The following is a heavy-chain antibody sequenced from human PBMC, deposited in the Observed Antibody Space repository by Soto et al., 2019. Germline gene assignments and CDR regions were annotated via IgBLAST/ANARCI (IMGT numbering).Heavy chain of an antibody. Sequence: SQTLSLTCAISGDSVSSNRAAWNWIRQSPSRGLEWLGRTFYTSKWFTDYAESVKSRISINPDTSKNQFSLHLNSVTPEDTAVYYCARSDWNSYGNPLDYWGRGTLVTVSS. CDR2: TFYTSKWFT. D-gene: IGHD5-18*01. J-gene: IGHJ4*02. V-gene: IGHV6-1*01. CDR1: GDSVSSNRAA. CDR3: ARSDWNSYGNPLDY.